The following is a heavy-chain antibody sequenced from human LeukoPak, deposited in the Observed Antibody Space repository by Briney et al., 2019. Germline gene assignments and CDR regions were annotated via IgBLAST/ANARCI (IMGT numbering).Heavy chain of an antibody. J-gene: IGHJ4*02. CDR3: ARVRVSSPHYYFDY. V-gene: IGHV4-30-2*01. CDR2: IYHSGST. CDR1: GGSISSGGYY. D-gene: IGHD6-13*01. Sequence: SETLSLTCTVSGGSISSGGYYWSWIRQPPGKGLEWIGYIYHSGSTYYNPSLKSRVTMSVDTSKNQFSLKLSSVTAADTAVYYCARVRVSSPHYYFDYWGQGTLVTVSS.